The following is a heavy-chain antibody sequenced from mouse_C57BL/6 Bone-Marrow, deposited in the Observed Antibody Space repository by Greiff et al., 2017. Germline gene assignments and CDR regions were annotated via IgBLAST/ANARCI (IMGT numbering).Heavy chain of an antibody. J-gene: IGHJ3*01. V-gene: IGHV7-1*01. CDR3: GRDDTTVPFAY. Sequence: EVMLVESGGGLVQSGRSLRLSCATSGFTFSDFYMEWVRQAPGKGLEWIAASRNKANDYTTEYSASVKGRFIVSRDISQSILYLQMNALRAEDTAIYYCGRDDTTVPFAYWGQGTLVTVSA. D-gene: IGHD1-1*01. CDR1: GFTFSDFY. CDR2: SRNKANDYTT.